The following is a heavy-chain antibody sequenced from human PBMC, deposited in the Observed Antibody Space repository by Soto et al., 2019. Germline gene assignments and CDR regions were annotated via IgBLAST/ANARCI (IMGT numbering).Heavy chain of an antibody. J-gene: IGHJ4*02. CDR1: GDSIRGYY. Sequence: PSETLSLTCPVSGDSIRGYYWSCIRQPPWNGREWIGKLYYSGYTSYNPSLKSRVTISVDTSKIQFSLKLNSVTAADTAVYYCSRCFSGNYPGRPEEQYYFDSWGQGTLVTVS. V-gene: IGHV4-59*01. D-gene: IGHD1-26*01. CDR3: SRCFSGNYPGRPEEQYYFDS. CDR2: LYYSGYT.